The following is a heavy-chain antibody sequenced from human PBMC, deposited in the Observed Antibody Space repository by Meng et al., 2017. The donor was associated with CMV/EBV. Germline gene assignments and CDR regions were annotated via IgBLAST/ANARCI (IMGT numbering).Heavy chain of an antibody. J-gene: IGHJ4*02. D-gene: IGHD5-18*01. CDR2: INHSGST. CDR1: GGSFSGYY. V-gene: IGHV4-34*01. Sequence: YGGSFSGYYWSWIRQPPGKGLEWIGEINHSGSTNYNPSLKSRVTISVDTSKNQFSLKLSSVTAADTAVYYCARGRPPGYSYGGYFDYWGQGTLVTSPQ. CDR3: ARGRPPGYSYGGYFDY.